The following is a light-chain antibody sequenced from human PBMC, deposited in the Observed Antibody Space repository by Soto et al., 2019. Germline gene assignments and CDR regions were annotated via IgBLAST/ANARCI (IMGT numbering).Light chain of an antibody. V-gene: IGLV2-23*02. J-gene: IGLJ3*02. CDR1: SSDVGSYDL. CDR2: DVY. CDR3: CSYAGSFTWV. Sequence: QSALTQPASVSGSPGQSITISCTGTSSDVGSYDLVSWYQQYPGKAPKLMIYDVYKRPSGVSNRFSASKSGNTASLTISGLQAEDEADYYCCSYAGSFTWVFGGGTQLTVL.